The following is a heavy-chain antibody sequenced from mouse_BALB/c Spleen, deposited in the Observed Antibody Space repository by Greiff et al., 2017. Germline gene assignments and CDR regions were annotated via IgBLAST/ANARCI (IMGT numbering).Heavy chain of an antibody. CDR2: IWGDGST. CDR1: GFSLTGYG. D-gene: IGHD3-1*01. CDR3: ARNTDYYYAMDY. V-gene: IGHV2-6-7*01. J-gene: IGHJ4*01. Sequence: QVHVKQSGPGLVAPSQSLSITCTASGFSLTGYGVNWVRQPPGKGLEWLGMIWGDGSTDYNSAPKSRLSISKNNSKSQVFLKMNSLQTDDTARYYCARNTDYYYAMDYWGQGTSVTVSS.